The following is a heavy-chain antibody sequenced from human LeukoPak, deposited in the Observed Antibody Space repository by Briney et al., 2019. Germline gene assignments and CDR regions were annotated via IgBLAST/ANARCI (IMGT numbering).Heavy chain of an antibody. CDR2: ISGRGGST. D-gene: IGHD4-17*01. Sequence: GGSLRLSCAASGFTFNAYWMSWVRQAPGKGLEWVSAISGRGGSTYYADSVKGRFTISRDNSKNTLYLQMNSLRAEDTAVYYCAKDLTTVTPRYGMDVWGQGTTVTVSS. J-gene: IGHJ6*02. CDR3: AKDLTTVTPRYGMDV. V-gene: IGHV3-23*01. CDR1: GFTFNAYW.